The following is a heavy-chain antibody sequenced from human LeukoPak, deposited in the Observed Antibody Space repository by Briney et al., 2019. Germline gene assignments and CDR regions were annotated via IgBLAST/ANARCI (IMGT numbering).Heavy chain of an antibody. CDR1: GHSISTYY. Sequence: SETLSLTCTVSGHSISTYYWTWPQPPPRKGLEWVGYIQYDGRTSYNPSLKSRVTRSVHTSKNQFSLKLSSVTAADTAVYHCARRRCSGGSCYPYYLDFWGQGTLVTVSS. V-gene: IGHV4-59*08. J-gene: IGHJ4*02. CDR3: ARRRCSGGSCYPYYLDF. D-gene: IGHD2-15*01. CDR2: IQYDGRT.